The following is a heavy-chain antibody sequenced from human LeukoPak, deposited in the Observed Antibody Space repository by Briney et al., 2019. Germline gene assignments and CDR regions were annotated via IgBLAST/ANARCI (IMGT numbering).Heavy chain of an antibody. CDR2: IRSKAYGGTT. D-gene: IGHD4-17*01. CDR1: GFTFGDYA. Sequence: PGGSLRLSCTASGFTFGDYAMSWFRQAPGKGLEWVGFIRSKAYGGTTEYAASVKGRFTISRDDSKSIAYLQMNSLKTEDTAVYYCTRRKMTTVTPYYYYMDVWGKGTTVTVSS. V-gene: IGHV3-49*03. CDR3: TRRKMTTVTPYYYYMDV. J-gene: IGHJ6*03.